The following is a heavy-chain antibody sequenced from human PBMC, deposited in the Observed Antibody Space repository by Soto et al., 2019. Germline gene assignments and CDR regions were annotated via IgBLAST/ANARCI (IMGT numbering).Heavy chain of an antibody. Sequence: GXSXNDSFKAAGYTXSSYGIGWVRQARGQGLEWMGWIRAYNGNTNYAQKLQGRVTMTTETSTSTDYMELRSLRSDETAVYYCAKDTAMVHYYYYGMDVWGQGTTATVSS. CDR1: GYTXSSYG. CDR3: AKDTAMVHYYYYGMDV. J-gene: IGHJ6*02. V-gene: IGHV1-18*04. CDR2: IRAYNGNT. D-gene: IGHD5-18*01.